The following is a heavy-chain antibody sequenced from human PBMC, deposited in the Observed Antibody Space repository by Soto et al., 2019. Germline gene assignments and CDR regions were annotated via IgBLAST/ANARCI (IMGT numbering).Heavy chain of an antibody. J-gene: IGHJ4*02. V-gene: IGHV4-31*03. CDR1: GGSISSGGYY. CDR3: ARNDYDILTGPNFFDY. CDR2: IYYSGST. D-gene: IGHD3-9*01. Sequence: SETLSLTCTVSGGSISSGGYYWSWIRQHPGKGLEWIGYIYYSGSTYYNPSLKSRVTISVDTSKNQFSLKLSSVTAADTAVYYCARNDYDILTGPNFFDYWGQGTLVTVSS.